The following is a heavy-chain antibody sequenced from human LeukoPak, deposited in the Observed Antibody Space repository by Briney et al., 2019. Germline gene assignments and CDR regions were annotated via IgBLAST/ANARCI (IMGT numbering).Heavy chain of an antibody. D-gene: IGHD6-19*01. J-gene: IGHJ4*02. CDR2: IYYSGST. V-gene: IGHV4-61*01. CDR1: GGSISSGSYY. Sequence: SQTLSLTCTVSGGSISSGSYYWSWIRQPPGKGLEWIGYIYYSGSTNYNPSLKSRVTISVDTSKNQFSLKLSSVTAADTAVYYCARSIAVAGYVWGLNDYWGQGTLVTVSS. CDR3: ARSIAVAGYVWGLNDY.